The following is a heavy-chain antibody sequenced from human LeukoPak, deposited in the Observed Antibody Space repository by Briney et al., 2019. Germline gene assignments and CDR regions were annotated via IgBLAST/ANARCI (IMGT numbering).Heavy chain of an antibody. CDR2: IRSKAYGGTT. D-gene: IGHD3-22*01. Sequence: PGGSLRLSCTASGFTFGDYAMSWVRQAPGKGLEWVGFIRSKAYGGTTEYAASVEGRFTISRDDSKSIAYLQMNSLKTEDTAVYYCTRPQYYYDSSGYQPLYWYFDLWGRGTLVTVSS. J-gene: IGHJ2*01. CDR3: TRPQYYYDSSGYQPLYWYFDL. CDR1: GFTFGDYA. V-gene: IGHV3-49*04.